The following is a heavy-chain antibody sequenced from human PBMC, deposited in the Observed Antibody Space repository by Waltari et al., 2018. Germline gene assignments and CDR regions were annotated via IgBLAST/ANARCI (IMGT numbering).Heavy chain of an antibody. V-gene: IGHV4-59*01. CDR2: IYYSGST. Sequence: QVQLQESGPGLVKPSETLSLTCTVSGGSISSYYWSWIRQPPGKGLEWIGYIYYSGSTHYNPSLTSRVTISVDTSKNQFSLKLSSVTAADTAVYYCARSPTYYYDSSGYPYYYYYGMDVWGQGTTVTVSS. D-gene: IGHD3-22*01. CDR1: GGSISSYY. CDR3: ARSPTYYYDSSGYPYYYYYGMDV. J-gene: IGHJ6*02.